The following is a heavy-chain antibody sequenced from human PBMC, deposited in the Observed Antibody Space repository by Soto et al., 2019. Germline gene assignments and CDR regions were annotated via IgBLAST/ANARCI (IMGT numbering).Heavy chain of an antibody. D-gene: IGHD5-18*01. Sequence: QVQLQESGPGLVKSSGSLSLTCAVSGDSISNNKWWTWVRQPPGKGLEWIGEIHQSGSTNYNPSLTSRVTISVDKSKNQFSLEMRSVTAADTAVYYCAREFYSGYSYGYWGQGTLVTVSS. CDR3: AREFYSGYSYGY. CDR2: IHQSGST. CDR1: GDSISNNKW. J-gene: IGHJ4*02. V-gene: IGHV4-4*02.